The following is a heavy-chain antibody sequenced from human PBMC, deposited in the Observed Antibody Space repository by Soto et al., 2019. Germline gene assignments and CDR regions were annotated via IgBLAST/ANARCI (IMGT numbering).Heavy chain of an antibody. CDR2: INAYSGDR. CDR1: GYTFPSST. V-gene: IGHV1-18*01. J-gene: IGHJ4*02. CDR3: ASANYGDSDY. D-gene: IGHD4-17*01. Sequence: QGELVQSGAEVKKPGASVKVSCKASGYTFPSSTISWLRQAPRQGLEWLGWINAYSGDRKFAQRFQGRVTMTTDTSTSTAYLELTSLTSDDTAIYYCASANYGDSDYWGQGTLLTVSS.